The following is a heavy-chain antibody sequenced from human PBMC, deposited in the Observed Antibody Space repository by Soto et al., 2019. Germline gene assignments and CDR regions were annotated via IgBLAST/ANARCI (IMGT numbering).Heavy chain of an antibody. Sequence: GASVKVSCKASGYTFTRYGISWVRQAPGQGLEWMGWISGYNGDTNYAQKFQDRVSMTIDTSTGTAYMELRSLTSDDTAIYYCAKNGQPPYYYYGLDAWGQGTKVTVSS. V-gene: IGHV1-18*01. CDR3: AKNGQPPYYYYGLDA. CDR1: GYTFTRYG. J-gene: IGHJ6*02. CDR2: ISGYNGDT. D-gene: IGHD2-8*01.